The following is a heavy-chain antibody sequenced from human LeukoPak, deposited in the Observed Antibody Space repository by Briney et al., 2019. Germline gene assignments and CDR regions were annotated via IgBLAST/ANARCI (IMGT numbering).Heavy chain of an antibody. CDR1: GGTFSSYA. D-gene: IGHD3-22*01. V-gene: IGHV1-69*10. Sequence: VKVSCKASGGTFSSYAISWVRQAPGQGLEWMGRIIPILGIANYAQKFQGRVTITAGKSTSTAYMELSSLRSEDTAVYYCARGPPLYYYDSSGLPDFDYWGQGTLVTVSS. CDR3: ARGPPLYYYDSSGLPDFDY. J-gene: IGHJ4*02. CDR2: IIPILGIA.